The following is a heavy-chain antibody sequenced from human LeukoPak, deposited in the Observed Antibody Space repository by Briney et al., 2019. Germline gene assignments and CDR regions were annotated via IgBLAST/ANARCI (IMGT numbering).Heavy chain of an antibody. J-gene: IGHJ6*03. CDR2: IRSKAYGGTT. Sequence: QSGGSLRLSCTASGFTFGDYAMSWFRQAPGKGLEWVGFIRSKAYGGTTEYAASVKGRFTISRDDSKSIAYLQMNSLKTEDTAVYYCTRDVVAGLYYYYYHYMDVWGKGTTVTVSS. CDR3: TRDVVAGLYYYYYHYMDV. V-gene: IGHV3-49*03. CDR1: GFTFGDYA. D-gene: IGHD6-19*01.